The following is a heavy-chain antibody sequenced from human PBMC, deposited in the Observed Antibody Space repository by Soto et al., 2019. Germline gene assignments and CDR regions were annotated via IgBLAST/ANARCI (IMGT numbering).Heavy chain of an antibody. CDR2: IYYSGST. CDR3: ASSYYYDSSGYYPFDY. J-gene: IGHJ4*02. Sequence: SETLSLTCTVSGGSISSGGYYWSWIRQHPGKGLEWIGYIYYSGSTYYNPSLKSRVTISVDTSKNQFSLKLSSVTAADTAVYYCASSYYYDSSGYYPFDYWGQGTLVTVSS. V-gene: IGHV4-31*03. CDR1: GGSISSGGYY. D-gene: IGHD3-22*01.